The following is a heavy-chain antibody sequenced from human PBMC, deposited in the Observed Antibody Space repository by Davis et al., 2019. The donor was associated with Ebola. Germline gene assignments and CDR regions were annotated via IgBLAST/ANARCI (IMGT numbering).Heavy chain of an antibody. CDR1: GGSISSYY. CDR3: AHMGRDGYNYLDY. V-gene: IGHV4-59*08. J-gene: IGHJ4*02. D-gene: IGHD5-24*01. Sequence: MPSETLSLTCTVSGGSISSYYWSWIRQPPGKGLEWIGYIYYSGSTNYNPSLKSRVTVSVDTSKNQFSLKLSSVTAADTAVYYCAHMGRDGYNYLDYWGQGTLVTVSS. CDR2: IYYSGST.